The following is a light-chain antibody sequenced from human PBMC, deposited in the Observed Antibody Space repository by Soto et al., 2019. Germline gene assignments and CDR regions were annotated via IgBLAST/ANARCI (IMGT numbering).Light chain of an antibody. CDR2: EVS. CDR1: SSDVGGYNY. CDR3: SSYTSSITLV. Sequence: QSVLTQPASVSGSPGQSITISCTGTSSDVGGYNYVSWYQQHPGKAPKLLIYEVSHRPSGVSNRCSGSKSGNTASLTISGLQDEDEADYYCSSYTSSITLVFAGGTKVPS. V-gene: IGLV2-14*01. J-gene: IGLJ2*01.